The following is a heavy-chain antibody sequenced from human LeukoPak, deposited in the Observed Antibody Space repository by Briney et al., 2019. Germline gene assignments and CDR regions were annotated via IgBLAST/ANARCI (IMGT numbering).Heavy chain of an antibody. D-gene: IGHD4-11*01. J-gene: IGHJ3*01. CDR2: IRSDGNDK. CDR3: AKDRTPVYGNFDVDAFDV. V-gene: IGHV3-30*02. Sequence: PGGSLRLSCAASGFSFDYYGMHWVRQGPGTGLEWVAFIRSDGNDKYYGDSVKGRFTISRDISKNTLYLQMFSLRAEDTGVYYCAKDRTPVYGNFDVDAFDVWGQGTVVTVSS. CDR1: GFSFDYYG.